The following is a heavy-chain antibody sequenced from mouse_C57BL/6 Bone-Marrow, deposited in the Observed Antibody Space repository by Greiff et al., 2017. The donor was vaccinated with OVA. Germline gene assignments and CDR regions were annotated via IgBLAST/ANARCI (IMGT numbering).Heavy chain of an antibody. V-gene: IGHV1-81*01. CDR2: IYPRSGNT. J-gene: IGHJ1*03. Sequence: VQLQESGAELARPGASVKLSCKASGYTFTSYGISWVKQRTGQGLEWIGEIYPRSGNTYYNEKFKGKATLTADKSSSTAYMELRSLTSEDSAVYFCARDGYYWYFDVWGTGTTVTVSS. CDR3: ARDGYYWYFDV. D-gene: IGHD2-3*01. CDR1: GYTFTSYG.